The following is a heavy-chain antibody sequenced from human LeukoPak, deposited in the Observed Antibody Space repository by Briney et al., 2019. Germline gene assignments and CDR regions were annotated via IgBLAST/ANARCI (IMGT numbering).Heavy chain of an antibody. Sequence: PGGSLRLSCAASGFTFSSYGMSWVRQAPGKGLEWVSAISGSGGSTYYADSVKGRFTISRDNSKNTLYLQMNSLRAEDTAVYYCAKERPQYYYDSSGYYPDAFDIWGQGTMVTVSS. J-gene: IGHJ3*02. D-gene: IGHD3-22*01. CDR2: ISGSGGST. CDR1: GFTFSSYG. CDR3: AKERPQYYYDSSGYYPDAFDI. V-gene: IGHV3-23*01.